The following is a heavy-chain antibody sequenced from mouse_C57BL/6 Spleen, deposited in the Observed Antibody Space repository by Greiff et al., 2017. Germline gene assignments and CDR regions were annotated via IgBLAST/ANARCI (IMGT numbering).Heavy chain of an antibody. CDR3: ARSYYDYDEGFDY. CDR2: IYPGDGDT. Sequence: VKLKQSGAELVKPGASVKISCKASGYAFSSYWMNWVKQRPGKGLEWIGQIYPGDGDTNYNGKFKGKATLTADKSSSTAYMQLSSLTSEDSAVYFCARSYYDYDEGFDYWGQGTTLTVSS. J-gene: IGHJ2*01. V-gene: IGHV1-80*01. D-gene: IGHD2-4*01. CDR1: GYAFSSYW.